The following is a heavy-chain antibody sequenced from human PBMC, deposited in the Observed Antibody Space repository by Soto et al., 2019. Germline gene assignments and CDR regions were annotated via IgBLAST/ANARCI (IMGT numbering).Heavy chain of an antibody. CDR1: GFTFSSYA. V-gene: IGHV3-23*01. Sequence: GGSLRLSCAASGFTFSSYAMSWVRQAPGKGLEWVSAISGSGGSTYYADSVKGRFTISRDNSKNTLYLQMNSLRAEDTAVYYCAKEEYYYGSGSYYNGDYFDYWGQGTLVTVSS. CDR3: AKEEYYYGSGSYYNGDYFDY. J-gene: IGHJ4*02. D-gene: IGHD3-10*01. CDR2: ISGSGGST.